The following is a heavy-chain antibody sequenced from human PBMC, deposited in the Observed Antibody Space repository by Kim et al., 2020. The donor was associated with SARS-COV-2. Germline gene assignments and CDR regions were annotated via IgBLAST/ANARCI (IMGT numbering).Heavy chain of an antibody. CDR3: ARDFPFAVSQLVGEYDY. J-gene: IGHJ4*02. D-gene: IGHD6-6*01. Sequence: VKGRFPISRDNAKNSLYLQMNSLRAEDTAVYYCARDFPFAVSQLVGEYDYWGQGTLVTVSS. V-gene: IGHV3-11*06.